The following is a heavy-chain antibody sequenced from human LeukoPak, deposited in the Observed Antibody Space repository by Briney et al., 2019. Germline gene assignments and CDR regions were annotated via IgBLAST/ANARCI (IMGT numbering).Heavy chain of an antibody. CDR1: GGSISSGGYS. Sequence: PSQTLSLTCAVSGGSISSGGYSWSWIRQPPGKGLEWIGYIYHSGSTYYSPSLKSRVTISVDRSKNQFSLKLSSVTAADTAVYYCARASPMVRGVIRKPANWFDPWGQGTLVTVSS. CDR2: IYHSGST. D-gene: IGHD3-10*01. V-gene: IGHV4-30-2*01. CDR3: ARASPMVRGVIRKPANWFDP. J-gene: IGHJ5*02.